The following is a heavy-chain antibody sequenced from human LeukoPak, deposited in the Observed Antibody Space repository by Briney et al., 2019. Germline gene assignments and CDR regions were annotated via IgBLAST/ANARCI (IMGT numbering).Heavy chain of an antibody. D-gene: IGHD1-26*01. Sequence: GASVKVSCKASGYTFTSYYMHWVRQAPGQGLEWMGIINPSGGSTSYAQKFQGRVTMTRDTSTSTVYMELSSLRPEDTAVYYCARAGGSYYDSFPFDIWGQGTMVTVSS. CDR2: INPSGGST. CDR1: GYTFTSYY. V-gene: IGHV1-46*01. J-gene: IGHJ3*02. CDR3: ARAGGSYYDSFPFDI.